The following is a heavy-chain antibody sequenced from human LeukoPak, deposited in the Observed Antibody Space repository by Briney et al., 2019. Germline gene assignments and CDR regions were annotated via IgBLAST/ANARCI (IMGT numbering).Heavy chain of an antibody. V-gene: IGHV3-23*01. CDR1: VFTFSSYA. CDR2: ISGSGGST. CDR3: AKPQSRYSSGLFDY. J-gene: IGHJ4*02. D-gene: IGHD6-19*01. Sequence: GGSLRLSCAASVFTFSSYAMSWVRQAPGEGLEWVSAISGSGGSTYYADSVKGRFTISRDNSKNTLYLQMNSLRAEDTAVYYCAKPQSRYSSGLFDYWGQGTLVTVSS.